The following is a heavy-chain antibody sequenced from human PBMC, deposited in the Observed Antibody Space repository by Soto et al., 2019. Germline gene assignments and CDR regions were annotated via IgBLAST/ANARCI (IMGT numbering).Heavy chain of an antibody. CDR3: ARVPLTMVCLSWFDP. V-gene: IGHV4-38-2*02. CDR1: GSSISAGYF. D-gene: IGHD4-17*01. Sequence: SETLSLTCTVSGSSISAGYFWAWIRQPPGMGLQWSGSVHQTGSTYYSPSLQDRVSISVDTSKNQFSLRLFSVTAADTSVYYCARVPLTMVCLSWFDPWGQGTLVTVSS. J-gene: IGHJ5*02. CDR2: VHQTGST.